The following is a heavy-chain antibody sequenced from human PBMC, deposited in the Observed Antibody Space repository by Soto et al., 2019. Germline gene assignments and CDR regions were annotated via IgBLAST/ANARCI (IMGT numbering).Heavy chain of an antibody. CDR1: GFTFSSYT. D-gene: IGHD3-3*01. CDR3: ARGPYDFWSGYIADAFDV. J-gene: IGHJ3*01. Sequence: QVQLVESVGSVVQPGRSLRLSCAASGFTFSSYTLHWVRQAPGKGLEWVALISYDGSNKYYADSVKGRFTISRDNSKNTLYLQMNSLRPEDTALFYCARGPYDFWSGYIADAFDVWGQGTMVTVSS. V-gene: IGHV3-30-3*01. CDR2: ISYDGSNK.